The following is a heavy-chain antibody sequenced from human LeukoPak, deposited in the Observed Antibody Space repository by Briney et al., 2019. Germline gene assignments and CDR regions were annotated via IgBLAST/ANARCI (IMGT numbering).Heavy chain of an antibody. Sequence: GGSLRLSCAASGLTFSNYAMSWVRQAPGKGLEWISAISGSGGSTYYADSVKGRFTISRDNSKNTLYLQMNSLRAEDTAVYYCAKDHRGSSSWYYFDYWGQGTLVTVSS. CDR1: GLTFSNYA. CDR2: ISGSGGST. CDR3: AKDHRGSSSWYYFDY. V-gene: IGHV3-23*01. D-gene: IGHD6-13*01. J-gene: IGHJ4*02.